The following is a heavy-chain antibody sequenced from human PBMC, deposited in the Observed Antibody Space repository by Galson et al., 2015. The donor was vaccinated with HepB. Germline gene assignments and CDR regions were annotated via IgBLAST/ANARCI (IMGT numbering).Heavy chain of an antibody. CDR1: GFTFSDYY. J-gene: IGHJ4*02. V-gene: IGHV3-11*01. Sequence: SLRLSCAASGFTFSDYYMSWIRQAPGKGLEWVSYISSSGSTIYYADSVKGRFTISRDNAKNSLYLQMNSLRAEDTAVYYCARFPSGSYYQLDYWGQGTLVTVSS. D-gene: IGHD1-26*01. CDR2: ISSSGSTI. CDR3: ARFPSGSYYQLDY.